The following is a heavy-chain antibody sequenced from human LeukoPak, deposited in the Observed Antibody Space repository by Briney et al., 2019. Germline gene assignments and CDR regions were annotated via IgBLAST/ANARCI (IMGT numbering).Heavy chain of an antibody. Sequence: GGSLRLSCAASGFTFSNYWMSWVRQAPGKGLEWVANIKQDGSEKYYVDSVKGRFTISRDNAKNSLYLQMNSLRAEDTAVYYCAEDVLRFLEWSPPTDYWGQGTLVTVSS. J-gene: IGHJ4*02. V-gene: IGHV3-7*03. CDR2: IKQDGSEK. CDR1: GFTFSNYW. D-gene: IGHD3-3*01. CDR3: AEDVLRFLEWSPPTDY.